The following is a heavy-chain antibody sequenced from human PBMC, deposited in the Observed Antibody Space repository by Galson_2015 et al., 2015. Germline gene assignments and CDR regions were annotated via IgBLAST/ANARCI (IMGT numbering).Heavy chain of an antibody. D-gene: IGHD3-22*01. CDR1: GFTVSTNY. J-gene: IGHJ4*02. V-gene: IGHV3-53*01. Sequence: SLRLSCAAAGFTVSTNYMSWVRQAPGKGLEWVSVIYSDGNTYYADSVKGRFTISRDNSKNTLYLQMNSLRAEDMAVYYCARATYYYATSGYYLLDYWGQGTLVTVSS. CDR3: ARATYYYATSGYYLLDY. CDR2: IYSDGNT.